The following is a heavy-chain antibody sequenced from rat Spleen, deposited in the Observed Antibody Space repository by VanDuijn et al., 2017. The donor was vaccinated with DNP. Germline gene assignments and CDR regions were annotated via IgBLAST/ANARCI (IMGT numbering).Heavy chain of an antibody. CDR3: ASLNNYNWFAY. CDR1: GFTFSDYY. D-gene: IGHD1-10*01. Sequence: EVQLVESGGNLVQPGRSLKLSCAASGFTFSDYYVAWVRQAPTKGLEWVAYISYDGSSTYYRDSVKGRFTISRDNAKSTLYLQMDSLRSEDTATYYCASLNNYNWFAYWGQGTLVTVSS. J-gene: IGHJ3*01. CDR2: ISYDGSST. V-gene: IGHV5-7*01.